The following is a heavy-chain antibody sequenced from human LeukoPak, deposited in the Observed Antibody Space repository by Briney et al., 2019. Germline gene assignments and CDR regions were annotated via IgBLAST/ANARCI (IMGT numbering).Heavy chain of an antibody. CDR1: GGSISSYY. Sequence: PSETLSLTCTVSGGSISSYYWSWIRQPPGKGLEWIGYIYYSGSTNYNPSLKRRVTISVDTSKNQFSLKLSSVTAADTAVYYCARGGPEWGEEDYWGQGTMVTVSS. D-gene: IGHD3-16*01. J-gene: IGHJ4*02. CDR3: ARGGPEWGEEDY. CDR2: IYYSGST. V-gene: IGHV4-59*08.